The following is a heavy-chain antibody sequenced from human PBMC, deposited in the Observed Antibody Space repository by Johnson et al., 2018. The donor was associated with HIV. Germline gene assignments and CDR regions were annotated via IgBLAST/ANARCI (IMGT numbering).Heavy chain of an antibody. CDR3: AKDRSVAGLYDAFDI. D-gene: IGHD6-19*01. CDR1: GFTFSSYA. J-gene: IGHJ3*02. Sequence: VQLVESGGGVVQPGRSLRLSCAASGFTFSSYAMHWVRQAPGKGLEWVSSITVSGGNTHYADSVKGRFTISRDNSKNMLYLQMNSLRADDTAVYYCAKDRSVAGLYDAFDIWGQGTMVTVSS. CDR2: ITVSGGNT. V-gene: IGHV3-23*04.